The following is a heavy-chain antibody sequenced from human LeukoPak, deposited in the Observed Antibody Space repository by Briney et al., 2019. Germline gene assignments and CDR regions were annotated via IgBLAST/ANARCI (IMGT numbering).Heavy chain of an antibody. CDR3: ARHRAEMATITDDTFDM. V-gene: IGHV4-4*09. J-gene: IGHJ3*02. D-gene: IGHD5-24*01. CDR2: FYTSGNT. CDR1: GTSITPYS. Sequence: PSETLSLTCSVSGTSITPYSWSWIRQPPGRGLEWIGYFYTSGNTHQNPSPKSRVTMSIDASKNQFSLRLSSMTAADTAVYYCARHRAEMATITDDTFDMWGQGTMVTVSS.